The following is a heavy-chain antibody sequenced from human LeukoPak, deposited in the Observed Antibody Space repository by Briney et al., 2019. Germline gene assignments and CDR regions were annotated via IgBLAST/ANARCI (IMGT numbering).Heavy chain of an antibody. Sequence: SETLSLTCTVSGGSISSSSYYWGWIRQPPGKGLEWIGSIYYSGSTYYNPSLKSRGTITVDTSKSQFSLRLNSVTAADTAVYYCARVPAVAQYYFDYWGQGTLVTVSS. D-gene: IGHD6-19*01. CDR2: IYYSGST. CDR1: GGSISSSSYY. V-gene: IGHV4-39*07. J-gene: IGHJ4*02. CDR3: ARVPAVAQYYFDY.